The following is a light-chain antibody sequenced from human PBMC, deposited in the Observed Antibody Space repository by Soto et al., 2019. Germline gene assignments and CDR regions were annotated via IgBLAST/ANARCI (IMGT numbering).Light chain of an antibody. CDR2: GTS. CDR3: EYYGSSIT. CDR1: QSISNNH. V-gene: IGKV3-20*01. Sequence: EIVLTQSPGTLSLSPGERVTLSCRASQSISNNHLAWYQQKPGQAPRLLIHGTSNRATGIPDRFSGSGSGTDFTLTFSRLAPEEFAVYYCEYYGSSITFGGGTKVEIK. J-gene: IGKJ4*01.